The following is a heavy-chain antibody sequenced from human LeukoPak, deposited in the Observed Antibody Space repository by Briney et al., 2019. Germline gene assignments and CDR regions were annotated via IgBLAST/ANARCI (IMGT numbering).Heavy chain of an antibody. Sequence: ASVKVSCKASGYTFTGCYMHWVRQAPGQGLEWMGWINPNSGGTNYSQKFQGRVTMTRDTSISTAYMELSTLRSDDTSVYYCAREDVEYYGSGSYCYNYWGQGTLVTVSS. CDR3: AREDVEYYGSGSYCYNY. V-gene: IGHV1-2*02. J-gene: IGHJ4*02. D-gene: IGHD3-10*01. CDR1: GYTFTGCY. CDR2: INPNSGGT.